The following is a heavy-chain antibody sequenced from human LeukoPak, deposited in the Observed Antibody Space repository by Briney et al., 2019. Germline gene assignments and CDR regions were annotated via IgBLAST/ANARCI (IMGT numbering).Heavy chain of an antibody. D-gene: IGHD5-18*01. CDR2: IIPIFGTA. Sequence: ASVKVSCKASGGTFSSYAISWVRQAPGQGLEWMGGIIPIFGTANYAQKFQGRVTITADKSTSTAYMELSSLRSEDTAVYYCARECAYSYGYRSYFDYWGQGTLVTVSS. J-gene: IGHJ4*02. CDR3: ARECAYSYGYRSYFDY. CDR1: GGTFSSYA. V-gene: IGHV1-69*06.